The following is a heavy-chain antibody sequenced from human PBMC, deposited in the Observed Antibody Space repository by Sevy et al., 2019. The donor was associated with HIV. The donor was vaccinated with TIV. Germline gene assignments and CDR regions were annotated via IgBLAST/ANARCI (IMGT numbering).Heavy chain of an antibody. V-gene: IGHV3-7*01. CDR2: IKQDGSEK. D-gene: IGHD6-13*01. J-gene: IGHJ6*02. CDR1: GFTFSSHW. Sequence: GGSLRLSCAASGFTFSSHWMSWVRQAPGKGLEWVANIKQDGSEKYYVDSVKGRFTISRDNAKNSLSLQMNSLRAEDTAVYYCARDTGGIGMVVWGQGTTVTVSS. CDR3: ARDTGGIGMVV.